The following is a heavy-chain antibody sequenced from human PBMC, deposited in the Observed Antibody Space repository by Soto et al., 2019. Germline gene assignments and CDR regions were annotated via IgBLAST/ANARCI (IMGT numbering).Heavy chain of an antibody. V-gene: IGHV3-53*01. D-gene: IGHD3-22*01. J-gene: IGHJ3*01. Sequence: DVQLVESGGGLIQPGESLRLSCAASGFSVNSNYMTWVRQAPGKGLEWVSVIHAGGSTYYADSVKGRFTVSRDNSKNTLYLQMDSLRADDTAVYYCAKGLYDGSRSPMYAFHFWGQGTMVTVSP. CDR3: AKGLYDGSRSPMYAFHF. CDR1: GFSVNSNY. CDR2: IHAGGST.